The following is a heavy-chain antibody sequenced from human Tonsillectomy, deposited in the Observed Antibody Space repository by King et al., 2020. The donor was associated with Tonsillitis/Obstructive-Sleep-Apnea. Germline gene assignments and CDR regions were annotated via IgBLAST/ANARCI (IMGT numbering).Heavy chain of an antibody. D-gene: IGHD2-21*02. CDR2: IYYIGST. V-gene: IGHV4-59*01. Sequence: MQLQESGPGLVKPSETLSLTCTVSGGSISSYYWTWIRQPPGKGLEWIGYIYYIGSTNYNPSLKSRVTISVDTSKNQFSLKLTSVTAADTAVYYCARESLGEGDLDYWGQGTLVTVSS. J-gene: IGHJ4*02. CDR3: ARESLGEGDLDY. CDR1: GGSISSYY.